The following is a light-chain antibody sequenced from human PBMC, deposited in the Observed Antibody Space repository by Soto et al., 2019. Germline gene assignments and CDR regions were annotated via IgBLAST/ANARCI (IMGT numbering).Light chain of an antibody. CDR1: QDISNY. J-gene: IGKJ4*01. Sequence: DIQMTQSPSSMSASVGDRVTITCRASQDISNYLNWYQQKPGKAPKLLIYDASNLETGVPSRFSGSGSGTDFTFTISSLQPEDIATYYCQQYDNLPPFGGGTKVDI. V-gene: IGKV1-33*01. CDR2: DAS. CDR3: QQYDNLPP.